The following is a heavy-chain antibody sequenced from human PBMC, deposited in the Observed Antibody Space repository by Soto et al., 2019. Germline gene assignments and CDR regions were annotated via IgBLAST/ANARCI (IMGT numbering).Heavy chain of an antibody. CDR3: ARDNGYYSYDS. D-gene: IGHD1-26*01. CDR2: ISGYNGDT. V-gene: IGHV1-18*04. Sequence: ASVKVSCKASGYTFTSYGISWVRQAPGQGLEWMGWISGYNGDTNYAQKVQGRVTMTTDTSTSTVYIELRSLRSDDTALYYCARDNGYYSYDSCRQRHLFTASS. CDR1: GYTFTSYG. J-gene: IGHJ5*01.